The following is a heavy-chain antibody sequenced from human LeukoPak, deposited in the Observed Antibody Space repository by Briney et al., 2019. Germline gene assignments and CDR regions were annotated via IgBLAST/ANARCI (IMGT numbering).Heavy chain of an antibody. CDR3: AGGGRYCSGGSCYPGGY. CDR1: GYTFTSYA. CDR2: TNTNTGNP. Sequence: ASVKVSCKASGYTFTSYAMNWVRQAPGQGLEWMGWTNTNTGNPTYAQGFTGRFVFSLDTSVSTAYLQISSLKAEDTAVYYCAGGGRYCSGGSCYPGGYWGQGTLVTVSS. J-gene: IGHJ4*02. D-gene: IGHD2-15*01. V-gene: IGHV7-4-1*02.